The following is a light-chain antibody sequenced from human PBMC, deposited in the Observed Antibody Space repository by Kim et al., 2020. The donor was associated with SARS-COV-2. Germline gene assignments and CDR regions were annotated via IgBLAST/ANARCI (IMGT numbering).Light chain of an antibody. CDR1: SLRSYY. J-gene: IGLJ3*02. CDR3: NSRDSSGNHLV. V-gene: IGLV3-19*01. Sequence: AWGTTGRITCQGDSLRSYYASWYQQKPGQAPVLVIYGKNNRPSGIPDRFSGSSSGNTASLTITGAQAEDEADYYCNSRDSSGNHLVFGGGTQLTVL. CDR2: GKN.